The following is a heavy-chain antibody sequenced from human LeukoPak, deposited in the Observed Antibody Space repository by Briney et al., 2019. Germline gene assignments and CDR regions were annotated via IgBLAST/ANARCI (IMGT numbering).Heavy chain of an antibody. CDR1: GFTFSSFA. J-gene: IGHJ4*02. CDR2: ISYDGTKK. V-gene: IGHV3-30*04. CDR3: ARAYCSSTSCYAPDY. Sequence: RGSLRLSCAASGFTFSSFAMHWVRQAPAKGLEWEAVISYDGTKKYYADSVKGRFTISRDNSNNTLYLQMNSLRAEDTAVYYCARAYCSSTSCYAPDYWGQGTLATVSS. D-gene: IGHD2-2*01.